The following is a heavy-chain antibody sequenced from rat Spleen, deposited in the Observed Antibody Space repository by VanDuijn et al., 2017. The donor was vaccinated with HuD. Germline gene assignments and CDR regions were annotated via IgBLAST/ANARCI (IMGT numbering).Heavy chain of an antibody. CDR1: GFTFSNYD. D-gene: IGHD1-12*02. Sequence: EVQLVESGGGLVQPGRSLKLSCAASGFTFSNYDMAWVRQAPTKGLEWVASISPSGGSTYYRDSVKGRFTVSRDNTKSTLYLQMDSLRSEDTATYYCARLPYYYDGSYYYYFDYWGQGVMVTVSS. J-gene: IGHJ2*01. CDR3: ARLPYYYDGSYYYYFDY. CDR2: ISPSGGST. V-gene: IGHV5-25*01.